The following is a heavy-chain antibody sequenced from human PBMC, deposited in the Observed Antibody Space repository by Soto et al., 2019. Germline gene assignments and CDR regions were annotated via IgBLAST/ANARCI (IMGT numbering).Heavy chain of an antibody. CDR2: ILVDGRT. CDR1: GFICGSYD. Sequence: PGGSLRLSCAASGFICGSYDMSWVRQAPGKGLEWVSTILVDGRTFYVDSVKGRFTISRDSSQNTVYLQMNSLTAGDTALYSCAKATATGGGAFEICGQGTKVTVSS. D-gene: IGHD2-8*02. J-gene: IGHJ3*02. V-gene: IGHV3-23*01. CDR3: AKATATGGGAFEI.